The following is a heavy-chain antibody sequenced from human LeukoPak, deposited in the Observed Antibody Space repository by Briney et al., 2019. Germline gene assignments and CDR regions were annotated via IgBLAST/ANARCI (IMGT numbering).Heavy chain of an antibody. D-gene: IGHD2-2*02. CDR2: ISSSGSTI. CDR3: ARDALGDFTLVYGGRTYYYFDY. J-gene: IGHJ4*02. V-gene: IGHV3-48*03. Sequence: PGGSLRPSCAASGFTFSSYEMNWVRQAPGKGLEWVSYISSSGSTIYYADSVKGRFTISRDNAKNSLYLQMNSLRAEDTAVYYCARDALGDFTLVYGGRTYYYFDYWGQGTLVTVSS. CDR1: GFTFSSYE.